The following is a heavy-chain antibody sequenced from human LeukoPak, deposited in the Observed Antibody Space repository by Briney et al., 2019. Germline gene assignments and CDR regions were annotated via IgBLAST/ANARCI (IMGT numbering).Heavy chain of an antibody. V-gene: IGHV4-39*07. CDR2: IYYSGST. Sequence: PSETLSLTCTVSGGSISSSSYYWGWIRQPPGKGLEWIGSIYYSGSTNYNPSLKSRLTISVDTSKNQFSLKLSSVTAADTAVYYCARESWRAYFDYWGQGTLVTVSS. CDR1: GGSISSSSYY. CDR3: ARESWRAYFDY. J-gene: IGHJ4*02.